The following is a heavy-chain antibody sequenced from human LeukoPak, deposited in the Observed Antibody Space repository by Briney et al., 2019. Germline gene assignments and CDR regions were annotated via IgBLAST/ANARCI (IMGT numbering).Heavy chain of an antibody. J-gene: IGHJ5*02. D-gene: IGHD3-9*01. V-gene: IGHV3-21*01. CDR2: ISSSSSYI. CDR1: GFTFSSYS. Sequence: AGSLRLSCAASGFTFSSYSMNWVRQAPGKGLEWVLSISSSSSYIYYADSVKGRFTISRDNAKNSLYLQMNSLRAEDTAVYYCARAHFDWLLLTQDNWFDPWGQGTLVTVSS. CDR3: ARAHFDWLLLTQDNWFDP.